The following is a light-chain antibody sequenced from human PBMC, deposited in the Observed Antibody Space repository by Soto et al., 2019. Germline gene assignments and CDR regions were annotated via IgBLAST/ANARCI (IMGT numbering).Light chain of an antibody. CDR2: SAS. CDR3: QQLSRYPLT. J-gene: IGKJ4*01. V-gene: IGKV1-9*01. CDR1: EALSNY. Sequence: VSASIKDAVTIPCRASEALSNYLAWDQQKPGKAPDLLIYSASTLQRGVPSRFSGSGSETEFSLTIRSLQPEDCATYYCQQLSRYPLTFSG.